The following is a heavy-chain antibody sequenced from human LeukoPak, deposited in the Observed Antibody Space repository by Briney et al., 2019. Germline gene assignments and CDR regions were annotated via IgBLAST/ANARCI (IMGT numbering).Heavy chain of an antibody. Sequence: GASVKVSCKASGGTFSSYAISWVRQAPGQGLERMGGIIPIFGTANYAQKFQGRVTITADKSTSTAYMELSSLRSEDTAVYYCARVQYYYDSSGYYYTPSYFDYWGQGTLVTVSS. J-gene: IGHJ4*02. CDR2: IIPIFGTA. CDR3: ARVQYYYDSSGYYYTPSYFDY. V-gene: IGHV1-69*06. D-gene: IGHD3-22*01. CDR1: GGTFSSYA.